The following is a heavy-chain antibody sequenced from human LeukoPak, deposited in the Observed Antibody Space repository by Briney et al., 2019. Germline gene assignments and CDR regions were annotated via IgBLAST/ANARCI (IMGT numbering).Heavy chain of an antibody. J-gene: IGHJ4*02. CDR1: GYTFTNYY. V-gene: IGHV1-46*01. CDR2: INPTGGTT. CDR3: ASSVVAATYFDY. D-gene: IGHD2-15*01. Sequence: GASVKVSCKASGYTFTNYYMHWVRQAPGQGLEWMGVINPTGGTTTYAQKFQGRVTMTRDTSTRTVYMEVSSLRSDDTAVYYCASSVVAATYFDYWGQGTLVTVSS.